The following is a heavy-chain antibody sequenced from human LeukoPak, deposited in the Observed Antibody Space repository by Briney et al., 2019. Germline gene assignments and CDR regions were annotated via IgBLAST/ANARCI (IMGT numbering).Heavy chain of an antibody. CDR1: GFSFENYN. D-gene: IGHD1-26*01. CDR2: INVITGYI. J-gene: IGHJ3*02. V-gene: IGHV3-21*01. CDR3: ARDRSGSSSVDDAFDI. Sequence: GGSLRLSCAASGFSFENYNMNWVRQAPGKGLEWVAYINVITGYIYYADSLKGRFTISRDNAKKSLFLEMNSLRVEDTAVYYCARDRSGSSSVDDAFDIWGQGIMVTGSS.